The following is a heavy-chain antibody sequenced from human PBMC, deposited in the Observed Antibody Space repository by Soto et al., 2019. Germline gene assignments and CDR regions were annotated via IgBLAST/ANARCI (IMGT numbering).Heavy chain of an antibody. Sequence: SETLSLTCTVSGGSISTYYWTWIRQPPGKGLEWIGYVYYNGATNYNPSLMGRAAISVDTSTNQFSLRLSSVTAADTAVYYCARAHSIVAIFCRYYFDYWGQGTVVTVSS. V-gene: IGHV4-59*01. CDR1: GGSISTYY. J-gene: IGHJ4*02. CDR2: VYYNGAT. D-gene: IGHD3-3*01. CDR3: ARAHSIVAIFCRYYFDY.